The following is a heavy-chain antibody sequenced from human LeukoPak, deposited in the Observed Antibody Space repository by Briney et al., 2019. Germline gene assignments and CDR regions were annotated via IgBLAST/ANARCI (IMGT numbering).Heavy chain of an antibody. J-gene: IGHJ4*02. Sequence: GGSLRLSCSPSVFSLRSYGMHWVPQAPGEGLQFVSAISSNGDSTNYADAVKGRFTISRDNSKNTLYFQMSTLRAEDTAVYYCVKVGLVGATQTSYFDYWGQGTLVTVSS. CDR2: ISSNGDST. CDR3: VKVGLVGATQTSYFDY. CDR1: VFSLRSYG. D-gene: IGHD1-26*01. V-gene: IGHV3-64D*06.